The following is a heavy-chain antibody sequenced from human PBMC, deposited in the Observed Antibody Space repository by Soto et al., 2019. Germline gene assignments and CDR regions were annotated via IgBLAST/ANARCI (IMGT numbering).Heavy chain of an antibody. V-gene: IGHV4-31*03. D-gene: IGHD3-22*01. CDR3: ARDRKGYYDSSGYYPYDAFDI. J-gene: IGHJ3*02. Sequence: SETLSLTCTVSGGSISSGGYYWSWIRQHPGKGLEWIGYIYYSGSTYYNPSLKSRVTISVDTSKNQFSLKLSSVTAADTAVYYCARDRKGYYDSSGYYPYDAFDIWGQGTMVTVSS. CDR2: IYYSGST. CDR1: GGSISSGGYY.